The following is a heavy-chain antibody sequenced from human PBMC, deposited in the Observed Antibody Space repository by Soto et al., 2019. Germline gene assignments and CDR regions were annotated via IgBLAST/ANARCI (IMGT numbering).Heavy chain of an antibody. Sequence: SETLSLTCAVSGGSISSGGYSWSWIRQPPGKGLEWIGYIYHSGSTYYNPSLKSRVTISVDRSKNQFSLKLSSVTAADTAVYYCARVRVASRPIVVVPAAPDSWFDPWGQGTLVTVSS. V-gene: IGHV4-30-2*01. CDR1: GGSISSGGYS. J-gene: IGHJ5*02. D-gene: IGHD2-2*01. CDR2: IYHSGST. CDR3: ARVRVASRPIVVVPAAPDSWFDP.